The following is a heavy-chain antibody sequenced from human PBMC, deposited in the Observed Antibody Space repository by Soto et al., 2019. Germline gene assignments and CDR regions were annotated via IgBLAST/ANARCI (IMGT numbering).Heavy chain of an antibody. V-gene: IGHV4-4*07. D-gene: IGHD1-1*01. CDR3: VRDGTKTLRDWFDP. CDR1: GASISGFY. Sequence: PSETLSLTCTVSGASISGFYWSWIRKSAGKGLEWIRRIYATGTTDYNPSLKSRVMMSVDTSKKQFSLKLRSVTAADTAVYYRVRDGTKTLRDWFDPWGQGISVTVSS. CDR2: IYATGTT. J-gene: IGHJ5*02.